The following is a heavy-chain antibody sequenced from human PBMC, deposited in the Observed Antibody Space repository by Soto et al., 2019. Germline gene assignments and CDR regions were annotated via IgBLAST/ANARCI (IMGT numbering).Heavy chain of an antibody. CDR3: AKGWGFSNYYFDY. CDR1: RFTFSTYA. V-gene: IGHV3-23*01. Sequence: GGSLRLSCAASRFTFSTYAMSWVRQAPGKGLEWVSALSGSGGMTYYADSVKGRFTISRDNSRNTLDLQMNSLTAEDTAVYYCAKGWGFSNYYFDYWRQGALVTVSS. J-gene: IGHJ4*02. CDR2: LSGSGGMT. D-gene: IGHD4-4*01.